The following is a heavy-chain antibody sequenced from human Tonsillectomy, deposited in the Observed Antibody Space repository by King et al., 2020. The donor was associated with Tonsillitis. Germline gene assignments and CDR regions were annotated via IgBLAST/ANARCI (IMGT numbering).Heavy chain of an antibody. Sequence: QLQESGPGVVKPSETLSLTCTVSGGSISTSDQYWAWIRQPPGTGLEWIGYMYYSWTIFYNPSLKSRITISGGTSENRFSLKLSSVTAADTAVYFCARYVSGSFDYWGQGALVTVSS. CDR3: ARYVSGSFDY. J-gene: IGHJ4*02. V-gene: IGHV4-39*01. CDR2: MYYSWTI. D-gene: IGHD1-26*01. CDR1: GGSISTSDQY.